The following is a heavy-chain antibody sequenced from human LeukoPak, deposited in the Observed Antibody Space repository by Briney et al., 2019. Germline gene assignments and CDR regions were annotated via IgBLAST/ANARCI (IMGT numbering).Heavy chain of an antibody. CDR1: GFTFSTYE. V-gene: IGHV3-48*03. CDR3: ARTRPGSSSWHLGLDF. J-gene: IGHJ4*02. D-gene: IGHD6-13*01. CDR2: IANNGATV. Sequence: GGSLRLSCAASGFTFSTYEMTWVRQAPGKGLEWISYIANNGATVYYADSVKGRFTVSRDNARNSLYLQMNSLRVEDTAVYYCARTRPGSSSWHLGLDFWGQGTLVTVSS.